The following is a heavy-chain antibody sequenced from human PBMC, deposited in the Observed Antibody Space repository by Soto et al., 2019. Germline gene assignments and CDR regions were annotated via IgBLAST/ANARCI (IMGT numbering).Heavy chain of an antibody. CDR1: GGSVSSGSYY. Sequence: QVQLQESGPGLVKPSETLSLTCTVSGGSVSSGSYYWSWIRQPPGKGLEWIGYIYYSGSTNYNPSLKSRVTISVDTSKNQFSLKLSSVTAADTAVYYCARGWRAVAATLFDYWGQGTLVTVSS. J-gene: IGHJ4*02. V-gene: IGHV4-61*01. CDR3: ARGWRAVAATLFDY. CDR2: IYYSGST. D-gene: IGHD2-15*01.